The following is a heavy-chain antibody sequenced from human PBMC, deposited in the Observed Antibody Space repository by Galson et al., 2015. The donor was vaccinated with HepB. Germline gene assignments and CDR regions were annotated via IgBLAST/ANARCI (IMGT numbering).Heavy chain of an antibody. CDR3: AKQFNWNQDFDF. CDR2: ISSGDTT. V-gene: IGHV3-23*01. CDR1: GFTFSNYA. D-gene: IGHD1-20*01. Sequence: SLRLSCAASGFTFSNYAISWVRQAPGKGLEWVSTISSGDTTDYADSVKGRFTMSRDTSKNTLYLHMNSLRAEDTAVYYCAKQFNWNQDFDFWGQGTLVTVSS. J-gene: IGHJ4*02.